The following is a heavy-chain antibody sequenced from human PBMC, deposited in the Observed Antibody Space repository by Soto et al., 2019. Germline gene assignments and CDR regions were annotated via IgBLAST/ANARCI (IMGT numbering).Heavy chain of an antibody. D-gene: IGHD7-27*01. CDR3: AKDLGHGGRGAFDI. J-gene: IGHJ3*02. CDR1: GFTFSFYG. Sequence: QVQLVESGGGVVQPGRSLRLSCAASGFTFSFYGRHWVRQAPGKGLEWVAVISYDGSNKYYADSVKGRFTISRDNSKNTLDRQMNSMRGEDTAVYYCAKDLGHGGRGAFDIWGQGTMVTVSS. V-gene: IGHV3-30*18. CDR2: ISYDGSNK.